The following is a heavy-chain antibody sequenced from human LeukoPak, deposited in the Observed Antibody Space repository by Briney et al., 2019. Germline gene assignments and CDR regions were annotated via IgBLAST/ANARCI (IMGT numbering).Heavy chain of an antibody. J-gene: IGHJ4*02. V-gene: IGHV4-34*01. Sequence: SETLSLTCAVYGASFSGYYWSWIRQPPGKGLEWIGEINHSGSTNYNPSLKSRVTISVDTSESQFSLRLSSVTAADTAVYFCARHYYDSSGYRRDYYFDYWGQGILVTVSS. D-gene: IGHD3-22*01. CDR2: INHSGST. CDR3: ARHYYDSSGYRRDYYFDY. CDR1: GASFSGYY.